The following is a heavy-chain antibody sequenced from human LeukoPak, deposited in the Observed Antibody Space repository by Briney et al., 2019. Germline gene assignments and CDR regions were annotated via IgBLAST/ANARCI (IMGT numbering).Heavy chain of an antibody. Sequence: SETLSLTCTVSGGSISSSSYYWSWIRQPPGKGLEWIGEINHSGSTNYNPSLKSRVTISVDTSKNQFSLKLSSVTAADTAVYYCASLPGRGYGPWLYYFDYWGQGTLVTVSS. CDR3: ASLPGRGYGPWLYYFDY. D-gene: IGHD3-22*01. J-gene: IGHJ4*02. V-gene: IGHV4-39*07. CDR2: INHSGST. CDR1: GGSISSSSYY.